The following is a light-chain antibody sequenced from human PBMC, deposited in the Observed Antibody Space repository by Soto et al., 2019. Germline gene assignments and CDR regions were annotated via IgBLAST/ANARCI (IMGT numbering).Light chain of an antibody. V-gene: IGKV1-5*01. CDR1: QSITTW. Sequence: DIQLTQSPSPLSASVGARVTITCRACQSITTWLAWYQQKPGKAPKLLIYDASNLENGVPSRFSGSGSGTEFTLTISSLQPDDPATYSCQEYNSYSPFTFGQGTKVDIK. J-gene: IGKJ2*01. CDR3: QEYNSYSPFT. CDR2: DAS.